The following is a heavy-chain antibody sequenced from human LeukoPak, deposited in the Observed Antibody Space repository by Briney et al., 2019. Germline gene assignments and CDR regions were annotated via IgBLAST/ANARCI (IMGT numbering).Heavy chain of an antibody. CDR1: GYTFTSYD. J-gene: IGHJ4*02. Sequence: ASVKVSCKASGYTFTSYDINWVRQATGQGLEWMGWMSPNSGNTGYAQKFQGRVTITRNTSISTAYMELSSLRSEDTAVYYCARGRRYYDFWSTVWGQGTLVTVSS. V-gene: IGHV1-8*01. CDR2: MSPNSGNT. CDR3: ARGRRYYDFWSTV. D-gene: IGHD3-3*01.